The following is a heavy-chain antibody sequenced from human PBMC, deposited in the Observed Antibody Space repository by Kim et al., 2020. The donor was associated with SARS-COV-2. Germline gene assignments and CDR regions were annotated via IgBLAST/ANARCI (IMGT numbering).Heavy chain of an antibody. J-gene: IGHJ4*02. CDR3: TTDMSTRFRITMVRGVHLDY. Sequence: GGSLRLSCAASGFTFSNAWMSWVRQAPGKGLEWVGRIKSKTDGGTTDYAAPVKGRFTITRDDSKNTLYLQMNSLKTEDTAVYYCTTDMSTRFRITMVRGVHLDYWGQGTLVTVSS. CDR2: IKSKTDGGTT. CDR1: GFTFSNAW. V-gene: IGHV3-15*01. D-gene: IGHD3-10*01.